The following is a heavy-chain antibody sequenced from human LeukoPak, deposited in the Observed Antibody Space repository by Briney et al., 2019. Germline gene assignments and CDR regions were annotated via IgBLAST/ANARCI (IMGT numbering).Heavy chain of an antibody. CDR1: GGSISSGGYY. D-gene: IGHD3-3*01. CDR3: ARHGDYDFWSGPYGMDV. Sequence: SETLSLTCTVSGGSISSGGYYWSWIRQHPGKGLEWIGYIYYSGSTYYNPSLKSRVTISVDTSKNQFSLKLSSVTAADTAVYYCARHGDYDFWSGPYGMDVWGQGTTVTVSS. V-gene: IGHV4-39*01. CDR2: IYYSGST. J-gene: IGHJ6*02.